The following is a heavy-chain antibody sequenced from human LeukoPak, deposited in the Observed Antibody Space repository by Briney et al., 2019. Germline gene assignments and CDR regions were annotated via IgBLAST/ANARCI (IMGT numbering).Heavy chain of an antibody. CDR3: TRLRGPWLGVFSYYFDC. CDR1: GYSFTSYW. D-gene: IGHD3-10*01. CDR2: IYPGDSDT. J-gene: IGHJ4*02. V-gene: IGHV5-51*01. Sequence: GESLKISCKGSGYSFTSYWIGWVRQMPGKGLEWMGIIYPGDSDTRYSPSFQGRVTISANKSISTAYLQWSSLKASDTAMYYCTRLRGPWLGVFSYYFDCWGQGTLVTVSS.